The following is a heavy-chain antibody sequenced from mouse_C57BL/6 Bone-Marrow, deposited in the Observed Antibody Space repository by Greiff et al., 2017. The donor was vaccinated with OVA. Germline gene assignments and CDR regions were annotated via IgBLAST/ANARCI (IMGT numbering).Heavy chain of an antibody. D-gene: IGHD2-2*01. CDR3: ARHVYYGYDNWYFDV. Sequence: EVQLVESGGGLVQPGESLKLSCESNEYEFPSHDMSWVRKTPEKRLELVAAINSDGGRTYYPDTMERRFIISRDNTKKTLYLQMSSLRSEDTALYYCARHVYYGYDNWYFDVWGTGTTVTVSS. CDR2: INSDGGRT. V-gene: IGHV5-2*01. J-gene: IGHJ1*03. CDR1: EYEFPSHD.